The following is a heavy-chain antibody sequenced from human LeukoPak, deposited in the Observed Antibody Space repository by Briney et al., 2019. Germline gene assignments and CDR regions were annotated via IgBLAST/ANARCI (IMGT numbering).Heavy chain of an antibody. D-gene: IGHD3-9*01. Sequence: PSETLSLTCTVSGGSISSGSYYWSWIRQPAGKGLEWIGRIYTSGSTNYNPSLKSRVTISVDTSKNQFSLKLSSVTAADTAVYYCARGYYDILTGYQYYFDYWGQGTLVTVSS. V-gene: IGHV4-61*02. CDR1: GGSISSGSYY. CDR2: IYTSGST. CDR3: ARGYYDILTGYQYYFDY. J-gene: IGHJ4*02.